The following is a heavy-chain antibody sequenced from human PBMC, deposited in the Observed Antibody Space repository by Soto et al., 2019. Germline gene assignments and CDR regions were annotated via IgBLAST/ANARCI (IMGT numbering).Heavy chain of an antibody. Sequence: GGSLRLSCAASGFTFSTYRMNWVRQAPGKGLEWVSSISSSSSYKYYADSVKGRFTISRDNAENSLYLQMNSLGAEDTAVYFCARRGYTAMIPHWYVDLWGRGTLVTVYS. J-gene: IGHJ2*01. CDR2: ISSSSSYK. D-gene: IGHD5-18*01. CDR3: ARRGYTAMIPHWYVDL. CDR1: GFTFSTYR. V-gene: IGHV3-21*01.